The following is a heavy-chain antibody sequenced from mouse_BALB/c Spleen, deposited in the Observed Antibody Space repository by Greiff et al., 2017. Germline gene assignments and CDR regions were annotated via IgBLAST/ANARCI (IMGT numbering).Heavy chain of an antibody. Sequence: VQGVESGAELAKPGASVKLSCKASGYTFTEYIIHWVKQRSGQGLEWIGWFYPGSGSIKYNEKFKDKATLTADKSSSTVYMELSRLTSEDSAVYFCARHEEIGNYPLAMDYWGQGTSVTVSS. CDR3: ARHEEIGNYPLAMDY. CDR2: FYPGSGSI. D-gene: IGHD2-1*01. CDR1: GYTFTEYI. J-gene: IGHJ4*01. V-gene: IGHV1-62-2*01.